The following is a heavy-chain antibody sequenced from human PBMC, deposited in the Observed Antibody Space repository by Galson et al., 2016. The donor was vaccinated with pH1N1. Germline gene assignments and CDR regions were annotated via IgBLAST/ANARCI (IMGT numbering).Heavy chain of an antibody. V-gene: IGHV1-46*01. CDR3: ARDMGRQHDN. Sequence: SVKVSCKASGYTFTTYYIHWVRQAPGQGLEWMGVIDTRNGNTNYAQNFQGRLTMTSDTSTSTVSMELSSLKSDDTAVYYCARDMGRQHDNWGQGTLVTVSS. CDR2: IDTRNGNT. CDR1: GYTFTTYY. J-gene: IGHJ4*02. D-gene: IGHD1-1*01.